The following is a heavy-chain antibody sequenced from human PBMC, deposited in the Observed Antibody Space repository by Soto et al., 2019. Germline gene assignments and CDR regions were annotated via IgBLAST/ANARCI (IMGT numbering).Heavy chain of an antibody. J-gene: IGHJ6*02. Sequence: PSETLSLTCTVSGGSISYYYWSWIRQPPGKGLEWIGYIYHSGSTKYNPSLKSRVTMSVDTSKNQFSLRLTSVTAADTAVYYCARDRGGMDVWGQGTTVTVSS. V-gene: IGHV4-59*12. CDR3: ARDRGGMDV. CDR2: IYHSGST. CDR1: GGSISYYY. D-gene: IGHD1-26*01.